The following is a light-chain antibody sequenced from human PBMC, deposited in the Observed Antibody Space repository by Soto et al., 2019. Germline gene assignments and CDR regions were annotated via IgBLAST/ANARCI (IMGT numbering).Light chain of an antibody. CDR3: SSYTRSSTPYV. CDR2: EVS. V-gene: IGLV2-14*01. Sequence: QSALTQPASVSGSPGQSITISCTGTSSDVGGHNYVSWYQQHPGKAPKLMIYEVSNRPSGVSNRFSGSKSGNTASLTISGLQAGDEADYYCSSYTRSSTPYVFGTGTKVTVL. CDR1: SSDVGGHNY. J-gene: IGLJ1*01.